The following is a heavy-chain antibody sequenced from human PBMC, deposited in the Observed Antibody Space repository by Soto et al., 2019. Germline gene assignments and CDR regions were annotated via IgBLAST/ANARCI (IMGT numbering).Heavy chain of an antibody. D-gene: IGHD6-13*01. CDR1: GFSVSSNY. Sequence: EVQLVESGGGLVQPGGSLRLSCVVSGFSVSSNYMSWVRQAPGKGLEWVSVIYSGGDTVYADSVKGRFTISRDNSKNTGYLQMSSLRVVDTAVYYCARGAGVAATGTGSFDYWGQGTMVTVAS. V-gene: IGHV3-66*01. CDR2: IYSGGDT. CDR3: ARGAGVAATGTGSFDY. J-gene: IGHJ4*02.